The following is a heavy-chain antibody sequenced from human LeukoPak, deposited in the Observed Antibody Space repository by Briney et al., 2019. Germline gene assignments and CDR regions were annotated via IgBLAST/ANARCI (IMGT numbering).Heavy chain of an antibody. CDR3: ARGRAFDI. CDR1: GGSIINYY. V-gene: IGHV4-59*12. CDR2: IYYTGST. D-gene: IGHD5-24*01. Sequence: PSETLSLTCTVSGGSIINYYWSWIRQPPGKGLEFLGYIYYTGSTSYNPSLKSRVTMSVDTSKNQFSLKLSSVTAADTAVYYCARGRAFDIWGQGTMVTVSS. J-gene: IGHJ3*02.